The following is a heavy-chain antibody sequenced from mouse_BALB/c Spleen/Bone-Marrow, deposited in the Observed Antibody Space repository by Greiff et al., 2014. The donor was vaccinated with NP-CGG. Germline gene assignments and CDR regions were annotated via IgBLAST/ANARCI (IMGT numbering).Heavy chain of an antibody. CDR3: SRGLFLMDY. CDR2: ISYDGTN. CDR1: GYSITSGYY. V-gene: IGHV3-6*02. J-gene: IGHJ4*01. Sequence: DVHLVESGPGLVKPSQSLSLTCSVTGYSITSGYYWNWIRQFPGNKLEWMGYISYDGTNNYSPSLKNRFSITRDTSKNQFFLKLNSVTTEDTATYYCSRGLFLMDYWGQGTSVTVSS.